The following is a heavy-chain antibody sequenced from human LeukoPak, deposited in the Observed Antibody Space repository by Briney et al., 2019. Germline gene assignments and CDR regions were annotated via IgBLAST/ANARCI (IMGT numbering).Heavy chain of an antibody. CDR2: IYYSGST. V-gene: IGHV4-59*08. CDR3: ATQTYHDFWSGSSNYYYGMDV. D-gene: IGHD3-3*01. Sequence: PSETLSLTCTVSGGSISSYYWSWIRQPPGKGLEWIGYIYYSGSTNYNPSLKSRVTISVDTSKNQFSLKLSSVTAADTAVYYCATQTYHDFWSGSSNYYYGMDVWGQGTTVTVSS. CDR1: GGSISSYY. J-gene: IGHJ6*02.